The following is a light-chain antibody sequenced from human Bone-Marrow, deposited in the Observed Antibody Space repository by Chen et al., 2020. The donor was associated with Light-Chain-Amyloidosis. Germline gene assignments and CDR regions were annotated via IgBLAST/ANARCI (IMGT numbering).Light chain of an antibody. CDR3: QQYGTSPLT. CDR2: GSS. V-gene: IGKV3-20*01. CDR1: QTSSSNY. Sequence: IVLTHTPGTLSFSPGEGANLSCRASQTSSSNYLTWYQQKFGQAPRLLIYGSSSRATGIPDRFTGSGSGTDFTLTINRLEPEDFAMYYCQQYGTSPLTFGGGTKVEIK. J-gene: IGKJ4*01.